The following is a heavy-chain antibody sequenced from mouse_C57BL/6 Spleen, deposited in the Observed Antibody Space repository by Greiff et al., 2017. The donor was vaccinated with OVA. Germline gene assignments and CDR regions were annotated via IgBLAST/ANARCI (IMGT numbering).Heavy chain of an antibody. D-gene: IGHD1-1*01. CDR1: GYTFTSYW. Sequence: VQLQQPGAELVKPGASVKMSCKASGYTFTSYWITWVKQRPGQGLEWIGDIYPGSGSTNYNEKFKSKATLTVDTSSSTAYMQLSSLTSEDSAVYYCARSKNPYCGSSFAMDYWGQGTSVTVSS. J-gene: IGHJ4*01. V-gene: IGHV1-55*01. CDR3: ARSKNPYCGSSFAMDY. CDR2: IYPGSGST.